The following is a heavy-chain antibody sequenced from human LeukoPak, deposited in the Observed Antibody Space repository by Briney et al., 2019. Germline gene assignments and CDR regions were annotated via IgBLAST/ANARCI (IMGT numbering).Heavy chain of an antibody. Sequence: GGSQRLSCAVSGFTVSGNYMTWVRQAPGKGLEWVSVIYTGGTTYYRDSVKGRFTISRHNSKNMVNLQMDSLRPEDTAVYYCASGPTYDYVRVILYWGQGTLVTVSS. CDR2: IYTGGTT. CDR3: ASGPTYDYVRVILY. D-gene: IGHD3-16*01. CDR1: GFTVSGNY. J-gene: IGHJ4*02. V-gene: IGHV3-53*04.